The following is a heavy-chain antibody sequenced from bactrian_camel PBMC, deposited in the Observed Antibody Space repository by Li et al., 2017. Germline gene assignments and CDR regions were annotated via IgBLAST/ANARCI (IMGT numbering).Heavy chain of an antibody. V-gene: IGHV3-2*01. CDR2: IYEPSSNT. J-gene: IGHJ6*01. CDR3: ATGANSGMSVFAY. D-gene: IGHD4*01. CDR1: GFIFNEYY. Sequence: VQLVESGGGLVQPGRSLRLSCAASGFIFNEYYMTWVRQAPGKGLEWVSTIYEPSSNTYYADSVKGRFTISRDNAKDNAKNTIYLQMNSLKSEDTALYYCATGANSGMSVFAYWGQGTQVTVS.